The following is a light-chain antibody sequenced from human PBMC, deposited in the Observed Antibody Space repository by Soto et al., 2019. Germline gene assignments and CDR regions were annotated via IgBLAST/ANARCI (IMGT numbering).Light chain of an antibody. V-gene: IGKV3-15*01. CDR3: QQRHNWPIT. Sequence: EIVMTQSPATLSVSPGERATLSCRASQSISSNLAWYQQKPGQAPRLLMFRTSSRATGFPARFSGSGSGTDFTLTISGLEPADLGVYYCQQRHNWPITFGQGTRLEI. CDR2: RTS. J-gene: IGKJ5*01. CDR1: QSISSN.